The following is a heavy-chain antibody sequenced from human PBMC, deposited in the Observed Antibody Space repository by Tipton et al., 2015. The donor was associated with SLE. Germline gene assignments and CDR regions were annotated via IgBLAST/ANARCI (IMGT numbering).Heavy chain of an antibody. CDR1: GGSFSGYY. J-gene: IGHJ6*03. Sequence: TLSLTRAVYGGSFSGYYWSWIRQTPGKGLEWIGEINHSGSTNYNPSLKSRVTISVDTSKNQFSLKLSSVTAADTAAYYCARGWRPGTGYYYYYYMDVWGKGTTVTVSS. CDR2: INHSGST. D-gene: IGHD3/OR15-3a*01. V-gene: IGHV4-34*01. CDR3: ARGWRPGTGYYYYYYMDV.